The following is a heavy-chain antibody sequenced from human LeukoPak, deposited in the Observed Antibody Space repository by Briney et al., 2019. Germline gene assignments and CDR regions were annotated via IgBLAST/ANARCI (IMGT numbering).Heavy chain of an antibody. CDR2: IYYSGKT. V-gene: IGHV4-39*01. CDR3: ARLPLSMSGYPPDY. J-gene: IGHJ4*02. D-gene: IGHD3-3*01. CDR1: GGSISSHS. Sequence: SGTLSLTCTVSGGSISSHSWGWIRQSPGKGLEWIGSIYYSGKTYYNPSVKSRVTMSADTSKNQFSLNLSSVTAADTAVYYCARLPLSMSGYPPDYWGQGTLVTVSS.